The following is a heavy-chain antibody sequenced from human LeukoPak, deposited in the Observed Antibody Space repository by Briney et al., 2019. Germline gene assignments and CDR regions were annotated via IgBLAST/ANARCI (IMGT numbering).Heavy chain of an antibody. CDR2: INTDGSSI. D-gene: IGHD1-26*01. Sequence: GGSLRLSCAASGFTLSSYWMHRVRQVPGKGLVWVSRINTDGSSISYADSVKGRFTISRDNAKNTLYLQMNSLRAEDTAVYYCASISVSREGYWGQGTLVTVSS. J-gene: IGHJ4*02. CDR3: ASISVSREGY. CDR1: GFTLSSYW. V-gene: IGHV3-74*01.